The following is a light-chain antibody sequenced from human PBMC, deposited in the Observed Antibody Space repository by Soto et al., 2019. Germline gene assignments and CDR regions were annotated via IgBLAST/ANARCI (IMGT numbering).Light chain of an antibody. CDR3: QQYSSNSA. V-gene: IGKV1-5*03. CDR1: QTISTW. Sequence: DIQMTQSPSTLSASVGDRFTITCRASQTISTWLAWYQQKPGKAPKLLIHRASSLGTGVPSRFSGSGSGTEFTLTITSLQPDDFATYYCQQYSSNSAFGPGTKVDIK. J-gene: IGKJ1*01. CDR2: RAS.